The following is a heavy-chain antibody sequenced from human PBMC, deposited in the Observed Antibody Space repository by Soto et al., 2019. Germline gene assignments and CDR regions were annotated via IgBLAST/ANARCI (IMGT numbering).Heavy chain of an antibody. CDR1: GGAFSSHA. J-gene: IGHJ3*01. D-gene: IGHD2-2*01. V-gene: IGHV1-69*13. CDR3: ARYAPDCSCSCCFYY. Sequence: GASVKVSCKPSGGAFSSHAFSWVRQAPGQGLEWMGGIIPVFGTPNYAQKFHGRVTITADGSTRTVYMELNSLRSEDPAVYYCARYAPDCSCSCCFYYWGQGTMVTVSS. CDR2: IIPVFGTP.